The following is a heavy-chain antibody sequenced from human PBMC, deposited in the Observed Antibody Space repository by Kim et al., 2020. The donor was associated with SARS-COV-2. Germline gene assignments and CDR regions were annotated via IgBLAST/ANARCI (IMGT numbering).Heavy chain of an antibody. CDR1: GFTFSSHA. D-gene: IGHD1-1*01. J-gene: IGHJ4*02. V-gene: IGHV3-23*01. Sequence: GGSLRLSCAASGFTFSSHAVNWVRQAPGKGLEWVSVIGGSGENRYYGDSVMRRFTISRDNSKNTVYLQMDILRAEDTAVYYCARQPGFHRNYFDYWGQGALVSVSS. CDR3: ARQPGFHRNYFDY. CDR2: IGGSGENR.